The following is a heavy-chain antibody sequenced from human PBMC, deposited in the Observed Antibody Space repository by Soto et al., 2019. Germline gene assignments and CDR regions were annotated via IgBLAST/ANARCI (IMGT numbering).Heavy chain of an antibody. CDR2: ISSNGGST. V-gene: IGHV3-64D*06. J-gene: IGHJ5*02. CDR1: GFTFSSYA. CDR3: VKGIAAAGTPAEFGP. D-gene: IGHD6-13*01. Sequence: SGGSLRLSCSASGFTFSSYAMHWVRQAPGKGLEYVSAISSNGGSTYYADSVKGRFTISRDNSKNTLYLQMSSLRAEDTAVYYCVKGIAAAGTPAEFGPWGQGTLVTVSS.